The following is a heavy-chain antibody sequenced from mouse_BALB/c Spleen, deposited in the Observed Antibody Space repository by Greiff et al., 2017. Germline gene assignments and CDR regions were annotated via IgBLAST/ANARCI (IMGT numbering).Heavy chain of an antibody. CDR3: TRERDYYGSSKDYYAMDY. Sequence: EVKLMESGGGLVKPGGSLKLSCAASGFTFSSYTMSWVRQTPEKRLEWVATISSGGSYTYYPDSVKGRFTISRDNAKNTLYLQMSSLKSEDTAMYYCTRERDYYGSSKDYYAMDYWGQGTSVTVSS. V-gene: IGHV5-6-4*01. J-gene: IGHJ4*01. CDR1: GFTFSSYT. D-gene: IGHD1-1*01. CDR2: ISSGGSYT.